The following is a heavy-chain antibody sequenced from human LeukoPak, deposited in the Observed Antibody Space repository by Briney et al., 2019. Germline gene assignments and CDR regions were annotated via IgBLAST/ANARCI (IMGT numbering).Heavy chain of an antibody. CDR3: AKDSQQLVPGNFDY. CDR1: GFTFSSYG. V-gene: IGHV3-30*02. Sequence: PGGSLRLSCAASGFTFSSYGMHWVRQAPGKGLEWVAFIRYDGSNKYYADSVKGRFTISRDNSKNTLYLQMNSLRAEDTAVYYCAKDSQQLVPGNFDYWGQGTLVTVSS. J-gene: IGHJ4*02. D-gene: IGHD6-13*01. CDR2: IRYDGSNK.